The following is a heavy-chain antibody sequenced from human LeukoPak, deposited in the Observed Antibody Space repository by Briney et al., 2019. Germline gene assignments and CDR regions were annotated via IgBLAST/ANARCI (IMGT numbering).Heavy chain of an antibody. Sequence: PGGSLRLSCAACGFTFSSYGMHWVRQAPGKGLEWVAFIRYDGSNKYYADSVKGRFTISRDNSKNTLYLQMNSLRAEDTAVYYCAKVAGDYYYMDVWGKGTTVTVSS. V-gene: IGHV3-30*02. CDR3: AKVAGDYYYMDV. D-gene: IGHD3-10*01. J-gene: IGHJ6*03. CDR1: GFTFSSYG. CDR2: IRYDGSNK.